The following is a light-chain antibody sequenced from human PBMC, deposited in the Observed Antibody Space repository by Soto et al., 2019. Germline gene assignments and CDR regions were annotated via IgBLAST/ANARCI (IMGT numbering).Light chain of an antibody. V-gene: IGKV1D-16*01. CDR2: AAS. CDR1: QGISSW. CDR3: QQHYTHPFT. J-gene: IGKJ5*01. Sequence: IQMTQSPSSVSASVGDGVTITSRASQGISSWLAWYQQRPGKAPKLLIYAASSLQGGVPSRFSGSGSGTEFTLTISSLQPEDFATYYCQQHYTHPFTFGQGTRLEIK.